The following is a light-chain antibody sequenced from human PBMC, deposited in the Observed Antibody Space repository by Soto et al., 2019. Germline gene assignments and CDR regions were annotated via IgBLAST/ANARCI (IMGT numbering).Light chain of an antibody. J-gene: IGLJ1*01. CDR1: LSDVGGYNY. CDR2: EVS. CDR3: NSYTSSSTYV. Sequence: QSALTQPASASGSPGQSITISCTGTLSDVGGYNYVSWYQQHPGKAPKLMIYEVSNRPSGISNRFSGSKSGNTASLTISGLQADDEADYYCNSYTSSSTYVFGTGTKLTVL. V-gene: IGLV2-14*01.